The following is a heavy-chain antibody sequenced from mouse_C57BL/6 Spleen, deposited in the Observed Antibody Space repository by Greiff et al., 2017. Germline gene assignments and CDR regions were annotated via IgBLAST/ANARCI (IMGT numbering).Heavy chain of an antibody. Sequence: VQLQQSGPELVKPGASVKISCKASGYSFTDYNMNWVKQSNGKSLEWIGVMNPNYGTTSYNQKFKGKATLTVDQSSSTAYMQLNSLTSEESAVYYCARGDYYGSSYGYFDVWGTGTTVTVSS. CDR1: GYSFTDYN. J-gene: IGHJ1*03. CDR2: MNPNYGTT. CDR3: ARGDYYGSSYGYFDV. D-gene: IGHD1-1*01. V-gene: IGHV1-39*01.